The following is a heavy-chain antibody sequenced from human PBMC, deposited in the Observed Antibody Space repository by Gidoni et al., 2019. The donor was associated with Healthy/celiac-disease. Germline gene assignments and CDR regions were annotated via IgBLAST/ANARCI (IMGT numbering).Heavy chain of an antibody. CDR2: INHSGST. V-gene: IGHV4-34*01. D-gene: IGHD3-16*01. CDR3: APHADTGAFDI. CDR1: GGSFSGYY. J-gene: IGHJ3*02. Sequence: QVQLQQWGAGLLKPSETLSLTCAVYGGSFSGYYWSWIRQPPGKGLEWIGEINHSGSTNYNPSLKSRVTISVDTSKNQFSLKLSSVTAADTAVYYCAPHADTGAFDIWGQGTMVTVSS.